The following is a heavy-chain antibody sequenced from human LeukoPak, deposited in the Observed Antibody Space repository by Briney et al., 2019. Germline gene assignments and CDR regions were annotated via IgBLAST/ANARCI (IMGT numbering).Heavy chain of an antibody. V-gene: IGHV3-23*01. CDR2: IRGGGAVT. D-gene: IGHD2-15*01. Sequence: GGSLRLSCAASGFTFGNFAMSWVRQAPGKGLEWVSYIRGGGAVTHYADSVEGRFTVSRDNSKNTLYVQMNSLRAEDTAVYYCAKARYCSGGSCYHDYWGQGTLVTVSS. CDR1: GFTFGNFA. J-gene: IGHJ4*02. CDR3: AKARYCSGGSCYHDY.